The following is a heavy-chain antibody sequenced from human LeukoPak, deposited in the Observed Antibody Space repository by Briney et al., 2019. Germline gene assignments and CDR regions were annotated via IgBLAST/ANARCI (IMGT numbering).Heavy chain of an antibody. J-gene: IGHJ3*02. CDR2: INPNSGGT. V-gene: IGHV1-2*02. Sequence: GASVKVSCKASGYTFTSYDINWVRQAPGQGLEWKGWINPNSGGTNYAQKFQGRVTMTRDTSISTAYMELSRLRSDDTAVYYCARDAGGYDLSGDAFDIWGQGTMVTVSS. D-gene: IGHD5-12*01. CDR1: GYTFTSYD. CDR3: ARDAGGYDLSGDAFDI.